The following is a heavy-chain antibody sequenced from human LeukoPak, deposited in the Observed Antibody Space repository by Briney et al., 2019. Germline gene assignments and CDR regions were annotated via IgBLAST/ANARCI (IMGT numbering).Heavy chain of an antibody. V-gene: IGHV3-23*01. D-gene: IGHD3-10*01. CDR1: GLTVSSYG. CDR3: AKDTSGTSYRGLDQ. CDR2: IIGSAVNT. J-gene: IGHJ4*02. Sequence: PGGSLRLSCGASGLTVSSYGMSWVRQAPGKGLEWVSTIIGSAVNTYYADSVKGRFTISRDDSKNTVYLQMNSLRAEDTAVYSCAKDTSGTSYRGLDQWGQGTLVTVSS.